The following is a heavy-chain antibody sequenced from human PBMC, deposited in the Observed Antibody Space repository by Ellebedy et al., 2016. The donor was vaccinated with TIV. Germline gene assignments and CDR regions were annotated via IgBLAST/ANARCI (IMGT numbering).Heavy chain of an antibody. V-gene: IGHV1-8*01. Sequence: AASVKVSCKASGYTFTTYDMNWVRQATGQGLEWMGWMSPNNGNTGYAQKFQGRVTMTSDTSISTAYMELSTLTSEDTAVYYCARASDPSTYRPFDYWGQGILVTVSS. CDR3: ARASDPSTYRPFDY. D-gene: IGHD3-16*01. CDR2: MSPNNGNT. J-gene: IGHJ4*02. CDR1: GYTFTTYD.